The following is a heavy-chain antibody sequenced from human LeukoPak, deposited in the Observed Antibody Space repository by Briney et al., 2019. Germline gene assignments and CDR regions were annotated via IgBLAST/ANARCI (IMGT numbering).Heavy chain of an antibody. CDR1: GYTFTVYH. V-gene: IGHV1-2*02. CDR2: INPNTGDT. Sequence: ASVKVSCKASGYTFTVYHMHWVRQAPGQGLEWMGWINPNTGDTNFAQKFQGRVAMTRDTSLSTAYMDLSRLTSDDTAVYYCARDWPGISLHFDLWGRGTLITVSS. CDR3: ARDWPGISLHFDL. J-gene: IGHJ2*01. D-gene: IGHD2-15*01.